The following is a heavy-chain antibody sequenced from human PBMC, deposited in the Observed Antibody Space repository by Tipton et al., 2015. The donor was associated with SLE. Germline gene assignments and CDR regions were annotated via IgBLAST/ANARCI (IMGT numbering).Heavy chain of an antibody. D-gene: IGHD3-22*01. V-gene: IGHV4-61*09. Sequence: TLSLTCSVSGDSISSGSYYWSWIRQPAGKGLEWIGHIYTSGSTNYNPSLKSRVTISVDTSKNQFSLKRNSVTAADTAVYYCARDAPITTIVVPDAFDIWGQWTMVTVSS. J-gene: IGHJ3*02. CDR1: GDSISSGSYY. CDR2: IYTSGST. CDR3: ARDAPITTIVVPDAFDI.